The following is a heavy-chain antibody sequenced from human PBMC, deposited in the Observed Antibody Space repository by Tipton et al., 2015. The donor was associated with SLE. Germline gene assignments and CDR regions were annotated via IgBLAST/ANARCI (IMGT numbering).Heavy chain of an antibody. J-gene: IGHJ3*02. CDR2: INHSGST. Sequence: TLSLTCAVYGGSFSGYYWSWIRQPPGKGLEWIGEINHSGSTNYNPSLKSRVTISVDTSKNQFSLKLGSVTAADTAVYYCARVRGGSGALDIWGQGTMVTVSS. D-gene: IGHD3-10*01. V-gene: IGHV4-34*01. CDR3: ARVRGGSGALDI. CDR1: GGSFSGYY.